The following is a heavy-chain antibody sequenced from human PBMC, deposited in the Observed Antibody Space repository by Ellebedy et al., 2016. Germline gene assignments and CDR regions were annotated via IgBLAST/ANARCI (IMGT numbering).Heavy chain of an antibody. CDR1: GGSISSSRYY. J-gene: IGHJ4*02. CDR3: ARGVNYFDS. CDR2: IYYSGST. V-gene: IGHV4-31*03. Sequence: SETLSLTCTVSGGSISSSRYYWGWIRQHPGKGLEWIGCIYYSGSTYYNPSLKSRVTISVDTSKSQFSLKLTSMTAADTAMYYCARGVNYFDSWGQGTLVTVSS.